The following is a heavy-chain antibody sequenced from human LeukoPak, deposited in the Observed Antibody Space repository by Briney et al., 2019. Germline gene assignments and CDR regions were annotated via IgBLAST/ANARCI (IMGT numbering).Heavy chain of an antibody. V-gene: IGHV3-15*01. D-gene: IGHD3-16*02. CDR2: IKSKTDGGTT. CDR3: TTRPERGSYRLDY. CDR1: GFTFSNAW. J-gene: IGHJ4*02. Sequence: PGGSLRLSCAASGFTFSNAWMSWVRQAPGKGLEWVGRIKSKTDGGTTDYAAPVKGRFTISRDDSKNTLYLQMNSLKTEDTAVYYCTTRPERGSYRLDYWGQGTLVTVSS.